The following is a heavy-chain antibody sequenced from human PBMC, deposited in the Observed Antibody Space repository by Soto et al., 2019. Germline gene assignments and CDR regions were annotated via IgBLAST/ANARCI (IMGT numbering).Heavy chain of an antibody. D-gene: IGHD3-22*01. Sequence: GASVKVSCKASGYTFTSYYMHWVRQAPGQGLEWMGIINPSGGSTSYAQKFQGRATMTRDTSTSTVYMELSSLRSEDTAVYYCARDGAYYYDSSNWFDPWGQGTLVTVSS. J-gene: IGHJ5*02. CDR2: INPSGGST. CDR3: ARDGAYYYDSSNWFDP. CDR1: GYTFTSYY. V-gene: IGHV1-46*01.